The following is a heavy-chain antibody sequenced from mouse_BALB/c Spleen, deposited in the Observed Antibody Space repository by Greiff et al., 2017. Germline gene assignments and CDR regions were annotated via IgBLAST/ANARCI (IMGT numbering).Heavy chain of an antibody. D-gene: IGHD1-1*01. CDR1: GYNFTSYW. CDR3: ARLLLHYAMDD. CDR2: IYPGSGST. V-gene: IGHV1-55*01. Sequence: QVQLQQPGAELVKPGTSVKLSCKASGYNFTSYWINWVKLRPGQGLEWIGDIYPGSGSTNYNEKFKSKATLTVDTSSSTAYMQLSSLASEDSALYYCARLLLHYAMDDWGQGTSVTVSS. J-gene: IGHJ4*01.